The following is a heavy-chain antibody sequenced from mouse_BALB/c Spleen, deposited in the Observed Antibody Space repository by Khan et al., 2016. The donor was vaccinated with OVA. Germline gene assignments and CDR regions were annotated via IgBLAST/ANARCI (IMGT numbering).Heavy chain of an antibody. D-gene: IGHD2-4*01. CDR2: INYSGHT. Sequence: EVQLVESGPGLVKPSQSLSLTCTVTGYSITSEYAWNWIRQFPGNKLEWMGYINYSGHTRFNPSLKSRTSITRDTSKNQFFLQLNSVNTEDTATYYWARKDYHDYDPFPYWGQGTLVTVSA. V-gene: IGHV3-2*02. J-gene: IGHJ3*01. CDR3: ARKDYHDYDPFPY. CDR1: GYSITSEYA.